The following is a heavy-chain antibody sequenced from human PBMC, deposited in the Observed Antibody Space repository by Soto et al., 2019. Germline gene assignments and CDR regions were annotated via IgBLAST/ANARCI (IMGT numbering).Heavy chain of an antibody. D-gene: IGHD2-2*01. V-gene: IGHV3-30-3*01. CDR2: ISYDGSNK. J-gene: IGHJ5*02. CDR3: ARDNCSSTSCYFSENWFDP. Sequence: PXGSLRLSCAASGFTFSSYAMHWVRQAPGKGLEWVAVISYDGSNKYYADSVKGRFTISRDNSKNTLYLQMNSLRAEDTAVYYCARDNCSSTSCYFSENWFDPWGQGTLVTVSS. CDR1: GFTFSSYA.